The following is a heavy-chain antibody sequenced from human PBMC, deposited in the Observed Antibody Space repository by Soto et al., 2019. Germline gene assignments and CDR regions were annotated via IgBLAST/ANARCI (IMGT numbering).Heavy chain of an antibody. CDR3: ARGEGIYSSGSV. CDR2: TYYRSEWYN. CDR1: GDSVSSNGAA. J-gene: IGHJ4*02. D-gene: IGHD6-19*01. V-gene: IGHV6-1*01. Sequence: SQTLSLTCVISGDSVSSNGAAWNWIRQSPSRGLEWLGRTYYRSEWYNDYAVSVKSRITIKPDTAKNQFSPQLNSVTPEDSAVYYCARGEGIYSSGSVWGQGTLVTVSS.